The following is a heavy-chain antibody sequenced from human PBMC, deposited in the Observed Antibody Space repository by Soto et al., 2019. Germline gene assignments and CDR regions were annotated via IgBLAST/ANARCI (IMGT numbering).Heavy chain of an antibody. D-gene: IGHD6-13*01. CDR3: ARSQYSSSWYSYYYYYYGMDV. CDR1: GGTFSSYA. Sequence: QVQLVQSGAEVKKPGSSVKVSCKASGGTFSSYAISWVRQAPGQGLEWMGGIIPIFGTANYAQKFQGRVTITADESTSTAYIELSSLRSEDTAVYYCARSQYSSSWYSYYYYYYGMDVWGQGTTVTVSS. CDR2: IIPIFGTA. J-gene: IGHJ6*02. V-gene: IGHV1-69*12.